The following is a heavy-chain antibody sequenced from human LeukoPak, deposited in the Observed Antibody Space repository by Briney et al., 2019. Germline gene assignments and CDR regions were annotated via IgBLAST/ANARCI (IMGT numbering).Heavy chain of an antibody. V-gene: IGHV3-7*01. Sequence: GRSLRLSCAASGFTFSSYWMSWVRQAPGKGLEWVANIKQDGSEKYYVDSVKGRFTISRDNAKNSLYLQMNSLRAEDTAVYYCARDRTYYYDGSGYLDYWGQGTLVTVSS. CDR3: ARDRTYYYDGSGYLDY. J-gene: IGHJ4*02. D-gene: IGHD3-22*01. CDR1: GFTFSSYW. CDR2: IKQDGSEK.